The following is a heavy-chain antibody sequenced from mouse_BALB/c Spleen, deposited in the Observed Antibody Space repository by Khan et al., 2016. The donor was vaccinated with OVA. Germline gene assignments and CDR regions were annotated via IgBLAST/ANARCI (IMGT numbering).Heavy chain of an antibody. CDR2: INPHIGET. CDR1: GYSFTGYF. CDR3: ARIYLSDFDY. J-gene: IGHJ2*01. D-gene: IGHD2-1*01. Sequence: VQLQQSGPELVKPGASVKISCKASGYSFTGYFMNWVMQSHGKSLEWIGRINPHIGETFYNQKFKGKATLTVDESSSTAHMEIRSLASEDSAVDYCARIYLSDFDYWGQGTTLTVSS. V-gene: IGHV1-20*02.